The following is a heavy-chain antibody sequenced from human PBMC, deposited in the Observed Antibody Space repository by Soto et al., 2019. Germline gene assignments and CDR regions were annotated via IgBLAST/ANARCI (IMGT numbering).Heavy chain of an antibody. CDR1: GCTFSSYA. J-gene: IGHJ6*02. Sequence: SVKVSCKASGCTFSSYAISWVRQAPGQGLEWMGGIIPIFGTANYAQKFQGRVTITADKSTSTAYMELSSLRSEDTAVYYCARDLRDIVVVVAATTPNYYYYYGMDVWG. CDR3: ARDLRDIVVVVAATTPNYYYYYGMDV. CDR2: IIPIFGTA. V-gene: IGHV1-69*06. D-gene: IGHD2-15*01.